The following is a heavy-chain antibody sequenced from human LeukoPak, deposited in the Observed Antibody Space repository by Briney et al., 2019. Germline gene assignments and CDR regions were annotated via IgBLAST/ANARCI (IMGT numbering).Heavy chain of an antibody. CDR2: IKQDGSEK. J-gene: IGHJ4*02. Sequence: PGGSLRLSCAASGFTFSTYWMTWVRQAPGKGLEWVANIKQDGSEKYYVDSVKGRFTISRDNAKNSLYLQMNSLGAEDTAVYYCARRGTSSSWAHFDYWGQGTLVTVSS. V-gene: IGHV3-7*05. CDR3: ARRGTSSSWAHFDY. CDR1: GFTFSTYW. D-gene: IGHD6-13*01.